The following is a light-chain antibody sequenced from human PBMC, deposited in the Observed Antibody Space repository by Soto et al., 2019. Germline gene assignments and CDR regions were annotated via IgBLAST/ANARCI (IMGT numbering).Light chain of an antibody. CDR2: DVS. J-gene: IGLJ2*01. CDR1: SSDIGAYNY. V-gene: IGLV2-14*03. CDR3: TSHLSLNTLCV. Sequence: QSALTQPASVSGSPGQSIIIPCTGSSSDIGAYNYVSWYQQHPGKAPKVIIYDVSNRPSGVPSRFSGSKSGNTASLTISGLQAEDEADYYCTSHLSLNTLCVFGGGTKVTVL.